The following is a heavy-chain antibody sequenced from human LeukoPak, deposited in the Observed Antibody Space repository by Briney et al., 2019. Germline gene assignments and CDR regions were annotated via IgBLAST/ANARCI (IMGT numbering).Heavy chain of an antibody. V-gene: IGHV4-34*01. Sequence: PSETLSLTCAVYGGSFSGYYWSWIRQPPGKGLEWIGEINHSGSTNYNPSLKSRVTISVDTSKNQFSLKLSSVTAADTAVYYCARGTSRITGTTHGDWFDPWGQGTLVTVSS. CDR2: INHSGST. CDR1: GGSFSGYY. CDR3: ARGTSRITGTTHGDWFDP. J-gene: IGHJ5*02. D-gene: IGHD1-7*01.